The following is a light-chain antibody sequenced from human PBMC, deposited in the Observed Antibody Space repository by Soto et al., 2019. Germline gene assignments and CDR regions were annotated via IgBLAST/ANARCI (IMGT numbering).Light chain of an antibody. CDR2: EVN. V-gene: IGLV2-14*01. J-gene: IGLJ3*02. Sequence: QSALTQPASVSGSPGQSITISCTGSNNDVGAYNYVSWYQQHPGKAPKLIIYEVNNQPSGVSHRFSGSKSGNTASLTISGLQADDEADYYCASYTISSTRVFGGGTKRTVL. CDR3: ASYTISSTRV. CDR1: NNDVGAYNY.